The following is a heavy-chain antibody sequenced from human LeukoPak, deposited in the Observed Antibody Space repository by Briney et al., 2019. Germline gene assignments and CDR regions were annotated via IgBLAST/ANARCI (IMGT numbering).Heavy chain of an antibody. Sequence: PSETLSLTCTVSGGSISSSSYYWGWIRQPPGKGLEWIGCIYYSGSTYYNPSLKSRVTISVDTSKNQFSLKLSSVTAADTAVYYCARRAGYSSSSAQSPFDYWGQGTLVTVSS. J-gene: IGHJ4*02. D-gene: IGHD6-13*01. CDR2: IYYSGST. CDR3: ARRAGYSSSSAQSPFDY. CDR1: GGSISSSSYY. V-gene: IGHV4-39*01.